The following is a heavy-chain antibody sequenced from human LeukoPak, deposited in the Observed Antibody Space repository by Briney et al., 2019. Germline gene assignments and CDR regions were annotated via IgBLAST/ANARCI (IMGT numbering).Heavy chain of an antibody. J-gene: IGHJ5*02. CDR2: MNPNSGNT. CDR3: ARAPRRKYDFWSGPLSFYWFDP. Sequence: ASVKVSCKASGFTFTSHDYNWVRQATGQGLEWMGWMNPNSGNTGYAQKFQGRVTMTRDTSITTVYMELSSLTSEDTAVYYCARAPRRKYDFWSGPLSFYWFDPWGQGTLATVSS. D-gene: IGHD3-3*01. V-gene: IGHV1-8*01. CDR1: GFTFTSHD.